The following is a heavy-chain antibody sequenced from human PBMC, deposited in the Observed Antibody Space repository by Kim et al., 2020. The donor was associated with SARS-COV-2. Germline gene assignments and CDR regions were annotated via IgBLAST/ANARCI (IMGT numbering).Heavy chain of an antibody. CDR3: ARGDVQLVPYYYYMDV. Sequence: ASVKVSCKASGYTFTGYYMHWVRQAPGQGLEWMGRINPNSGGTNYAQKFQGRVTMTRDTSISTAYMELSRLRSDDTAVYYCARGDVQLVPYYYYMDVWGKGTTVTVSS. CDR2: INPNSGGT. J-gene: IGHJ6*03. D-gene: IGHD6-6*01. CDR1: GYTFTGYY. V-gene: IGHV1-2*06.